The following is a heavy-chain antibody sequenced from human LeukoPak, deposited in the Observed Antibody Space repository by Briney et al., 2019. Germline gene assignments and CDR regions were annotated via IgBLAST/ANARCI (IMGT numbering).Heavy chain of an antibody. CDR2: MQSTGNS. Sequence: SETLSLTCTVSGGSISTYHWNWIRKSPGKGLEWIGYMQSTGNSNYNPSLKSRVSMSVDMSRNQIVLNLSSVTAADTAVYFCARDKQHSYGRYFDHWGQGTLVTVSS. V-gene: IGHV4-59*01. D-gene: IGHD5-18*01. CDR3: ARDKQHSYGRYFDH. CDR1: GGSISTYH. J-gene: IGHJ4*02.